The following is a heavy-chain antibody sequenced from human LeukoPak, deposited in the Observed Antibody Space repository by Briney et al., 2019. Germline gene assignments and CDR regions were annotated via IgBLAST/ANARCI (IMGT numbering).Heavy chain of an antibody. CDR1: GYTFTSYD. D-gene: IGHD3-22*01. V-gene: IGHV1-8*01. J-gene: IGHJ3*02. Sequence: ASVKVSCKASGYTFTSYDINWVRQAPGQGLEWMGWMNPNSGNTGYAQKFQGRVTMTRNTSISTAYMELSSLRSEDTAVYYCARAYYYDSSGYFDDAFDIWGQGTMVTVSS. CDR3: ARAYYYDSSGYFDDAFDI. CDR2: MNPNSGNT.